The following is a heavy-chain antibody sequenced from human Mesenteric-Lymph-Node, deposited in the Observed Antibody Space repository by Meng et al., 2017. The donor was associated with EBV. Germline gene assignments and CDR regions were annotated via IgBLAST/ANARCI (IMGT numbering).Heavy chain of an antibody. Sequence: VQLVRSGAEVKKPGSSVKVSCKTSGDTFSTYAIPWVRQAPGQGPEWMGGIIPLFGPPNYAQKFQGRVTIIADESTNTAYMELSSLRSEDTAVYYCARDRDAYNYYFDYWGQGTLVTVSS. J-gene: IGHJ4*02. CDR3: ARDRDAYNYYFDY. CDR2: IIPLFGPP. CDR1: GDTFSTYA. D-gene: IGHD5-24*01. V-gene: IGHV1-69*01.